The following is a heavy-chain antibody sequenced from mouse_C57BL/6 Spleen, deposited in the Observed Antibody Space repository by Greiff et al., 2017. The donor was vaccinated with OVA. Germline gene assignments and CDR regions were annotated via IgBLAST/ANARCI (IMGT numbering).Heavy chain of an antibody. CDR2: LSYSVST. CDR3: ARGDDYDRGWYFDV. D-gene: IGHD2-4*01. J-gene: IGHJ1*03. Sequence: VQLKESGPGLAKPSQPLSLTCSVTGYSITSDYWNWIRKFPGNKLEYMGYLSYSVSTYYNPSLKSRSSITRDTSKNQYYLQVNAVTTEDTATEYCARGDDYDRGWYFDVWGTGTTVTVSS. V-gene: IGHV3-8*01. CDR1: GYSITSDY.